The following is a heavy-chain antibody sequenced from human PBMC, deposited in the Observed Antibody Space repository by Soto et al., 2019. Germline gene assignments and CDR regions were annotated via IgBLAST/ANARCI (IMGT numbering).Heavy chain of an antibody. D-gene: IGHD3-22*01. CDR2: ISAYNGNT. CDR3: ARDAPYYYDSSGYYLH. Sequence: QVQLVQSGAEVKKPGASVKVSCKASGYTFTSYGISWVRQAPGQGLEWMGWISAYNGNTNYAQKLPGRVTITTATSTSTAYMELRSLRSDDTAVYYCARDAPYYYDSSGYYLHWGQGTMVTVSS. J-gene: IGHJ3*01. V-gene: IGHV1-18*01. CDR1: GYTFTSYG.